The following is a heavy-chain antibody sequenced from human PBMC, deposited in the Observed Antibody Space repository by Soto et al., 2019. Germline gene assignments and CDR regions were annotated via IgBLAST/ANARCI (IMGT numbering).Heavy chain of an antibody. J-gene: IGHJ4*02. D-gene: IGHD6-13*01. CDR2: ISAYNGNT. V-gene: IGHV1-18*04. CDR1: GYTFTSYG. Sequence: ASVKVSCKASGYTFTSYGISWVRQAPGQGLEWMGWISAYNGNTNYAQKLQGRVTMTTDTSTSTAYMELRSLRSDDTAVYYCAVHTIIAAAGTSYFDYWGQGTLVTVS. CDR3: AVHTIIAAAGTSYFDY.